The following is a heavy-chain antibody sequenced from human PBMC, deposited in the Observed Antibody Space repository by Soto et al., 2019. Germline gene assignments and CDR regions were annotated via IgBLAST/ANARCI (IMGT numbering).Heavy chain of an antibody. D-gene: IGHD6-19*01. Sequence: EVQLLESGGGLVQPGGSLRLSCAASGFTFSSYAMNWVRQAPGKGLEWVSVISGSGGSTYYADSVKGRFTISRDNYKSTLYLQMNSLRAEDTAVYYCARRSSGWYFDYWGQGTLVTVSS. V-gene: IGHV3-23*01. CDR1: GFTFSSYA. CDR3: ARRSSGWYFDY. J-gene: IGHJ4*02. CDR2: ISGSGGST.